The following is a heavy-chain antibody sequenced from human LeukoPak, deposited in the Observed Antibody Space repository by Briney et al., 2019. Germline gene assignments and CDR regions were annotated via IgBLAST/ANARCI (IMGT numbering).Heavy chain of an antibody. J-gene: IGHJ6*03. V-gene: IGHV1-46*01. Sequence: ASVKVSCKASGYNFTSYYMHWVRQAPGRGLEWMGIINPSGDSTSYAQKFQGRVTMTRDTSTSTVYMELGSLRSEDTAVYYCARDYVDTAMVITQQNYYYYMDVWGKGTTVTVSS. D-gene: IGHD5-18*01. CDR3: ARDYVDTAMVITQQNYYYYMDV. CDR1: GYNFTSYY. CDR2: INPSGDST.